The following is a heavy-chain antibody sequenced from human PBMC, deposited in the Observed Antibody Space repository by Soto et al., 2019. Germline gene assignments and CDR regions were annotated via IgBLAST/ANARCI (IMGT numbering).Heavy chain of an antibody. CDR1: VFSLSTSGVG. J-gene: IGHJ4*02. Sequence: QIALKESVPTLVNPPQTLTLTCTFSVFSLSTSGVGVGWIRQPPGKALEWLALIYWDDDKRYRPSLKSRLTITKHTSKNQVVLTMTNMDPVDTATYYCSHLSSIAASGKYFYYWGQGTLVTVSS. D-gene: IGHD6-13*01. CDR2: IYWDDDK. CDR3: SHLSSIAASGKYFYY. V-gene: IGHV2-5*02.